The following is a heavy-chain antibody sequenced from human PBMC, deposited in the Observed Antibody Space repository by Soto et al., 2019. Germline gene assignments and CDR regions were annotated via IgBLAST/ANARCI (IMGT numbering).Heavy chain of an antibody. CDR3: AKPDTAMVLYYYYYGMDV. Sequence: GGSLRLSCAASGFTFSSYAMSWVRQAPGKGLEWVSAISGSGGSTYYADSVKDRFTISRDNSKNTLYLQMNSLRAEDTAVYYCAKPDTAMVLYYYYYGMDVWGQGTTVTVSS. J-gene: IGHJ6*02. CDR2: ISGSGGST. D-gene: IGHD5-18*01. CDR1: GFTFSSYA. V-gene: IGHV3-23*01.